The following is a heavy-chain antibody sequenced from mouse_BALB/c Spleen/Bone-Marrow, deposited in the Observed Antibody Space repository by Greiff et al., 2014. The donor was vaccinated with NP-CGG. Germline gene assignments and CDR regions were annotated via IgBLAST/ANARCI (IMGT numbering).Heavy chain of an antibody. V-gene: IGHV14-3*02. CDR1: GFNIKDTY. CDR3: AMYYYGSSLFAY. CDR2: IDPANGNT. Sequence: VQLQQPGAELVKPGALVKLSCTASGFNIKDTYMHWVKQRPEQGLEWIGRIDPANGNTKYDPKFQGKATITADTSSNTAYLQLSSLTSEDTAVYYCAMYYYGSSLFAYWGQGTLVTVSA. D-gene: IGHD1-1*01. J-gene: IGHJ3*01.